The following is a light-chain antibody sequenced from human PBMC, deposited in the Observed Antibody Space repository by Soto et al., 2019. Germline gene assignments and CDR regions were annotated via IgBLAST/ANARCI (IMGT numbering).Light chain of an antibody. CDR2: WAS. J-gene: IGKJ4*01. CDR1: QRVLSSSTNKNY. CDR3: QQYCSTPLT. V-gene: IGKV4-1*01. Sequence: DIVMTQSPDSLAVSLGERATINCKSTQRVLSSSTNKNYLAWYQQKPGQPPKLLIYWASTRESGVPDRFSGSGSGTDFILTISSLQAEDVADYYCQQYCSTPLTFGGGTKVEIK.